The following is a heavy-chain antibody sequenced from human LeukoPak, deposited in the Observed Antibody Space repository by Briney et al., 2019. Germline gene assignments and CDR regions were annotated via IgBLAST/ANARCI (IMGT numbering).Heavy chain of an antibody. J-gene: IGHJ4*02. Sequence: GGSLRLSCAASGFTFSDYYMSWIRQAPGKGLEWVSSITISGSSTYNADSVKGRFTISRDNAKNSLYLQMNSLRAEDTAVYYCARGLVVAANFDFWGQGTLVTVSS. CDR1: GFTFSDYY. CDR2: ITISGSST. CDR3: ARGLVVAANFDF. V-gene: IGHV3-11*01. D-gene: IGHD2-15*01.